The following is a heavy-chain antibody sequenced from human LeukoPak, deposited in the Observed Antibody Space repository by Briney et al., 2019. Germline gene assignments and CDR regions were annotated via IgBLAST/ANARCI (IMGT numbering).Heavy chain of an antibody. Sequence: GGSLRLSCVASGFPFSSYWMTWVRQAPGKGLEWVSYISSSGSTIYYADSVKGRFTISRDNAKNSLYLQMNSLRAEDTAVYYCARYYGDYDVSFDYWGQGTLVTVSS. V-gene: IGHV3-48*04. CDR1: GFPFSSYW. CDR2: ISSSGSTI. D-gene: IGHD4-17*01. J-gene: IGHJ4*02. CDR3: ARYYGDYDVSFDY.